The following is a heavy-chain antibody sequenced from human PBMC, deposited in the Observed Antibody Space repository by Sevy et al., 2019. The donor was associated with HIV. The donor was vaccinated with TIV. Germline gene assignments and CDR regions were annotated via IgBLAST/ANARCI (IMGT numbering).Heavy chain of an antibody. CDR1: GYSFTSYW. D-gene: IGHD3-22*01. V-gene: IGHV5-51*01. Sequence: GESLKISCKGSGYSFTSYWIGWVRQMPGKGLEWMGIIYPGDSDTRYSPSFQGQVTISADKSISTAYLQWRCLKASDTAMYYCASSRYSSGYPYYFDYWGQGTLVTVSS. CDR2: IYPGDSDT. J-gene: IGHJ4*02. CDR3: ASSRYSSGYPYYFDY.